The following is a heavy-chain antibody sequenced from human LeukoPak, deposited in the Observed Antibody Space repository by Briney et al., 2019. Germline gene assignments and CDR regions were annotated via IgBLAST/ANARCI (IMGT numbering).Heavy chain of an antibody. D-gene: IGHD6-6*01. V-gene: IGHV3-30*18. CDR1: GFTFETYA. Sequence: GGSLRLSCTASGFTFETYAMHWVRQAPGKGLEWVAVISFDGDNKYYAESVKGRFTISRDNSKNTLYLQMNSLRAEDTAVYYCAKASSSSSPLDYWGQGTLVTISS. CDR2: ISFDGDNK. CDR3: AKASSSSSPLDY. J-gene: IGHJ4*02.